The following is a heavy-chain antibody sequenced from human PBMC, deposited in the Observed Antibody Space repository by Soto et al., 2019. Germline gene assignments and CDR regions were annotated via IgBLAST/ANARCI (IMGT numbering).Heavy chain of an antibody. V-gene: IGHV1-8*01. J-gene: IGHJ4*02. Sequence: QVQLVQSGAEVRTPGASVKVSCKASGYTFTSYDINWVRQATGQGPEWMGWMNPDSGNTGYVQKFQGRVTMTRNTAMSTAYMELSSLRSEDTAVYYCARSVGGSNVTFDSWGQGTLVTVSS. D-gene: IGHD3-10*01. CDR2: MNPDSGNT. CDR3: ARSVGGSNVTFDS. CDR1: GYTFTSYD.